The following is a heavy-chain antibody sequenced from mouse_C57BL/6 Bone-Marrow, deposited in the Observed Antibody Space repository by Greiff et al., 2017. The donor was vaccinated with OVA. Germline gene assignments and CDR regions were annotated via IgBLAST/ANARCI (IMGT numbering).Heavy chain of an antibody. CDR2: LPPNSGST. Sequence: VQLQQPGAELVKPGASVKLSCKASGYTFTSYWMHWVKQRPGQGLEWIGMLPPNSGSTNYNEKFKSKATLTVDKSSSTAYMQLSSLTSEDSAVYYCARFDGYYGYFDYWGQGTTLTVSS. J-gene: IGHJ2*01. CDR3: ARFDGYYGYFDY. V-gene: IGHV1-64*01. D-gene: IGHD2-3*01. CDR1: GYTFTSYW.